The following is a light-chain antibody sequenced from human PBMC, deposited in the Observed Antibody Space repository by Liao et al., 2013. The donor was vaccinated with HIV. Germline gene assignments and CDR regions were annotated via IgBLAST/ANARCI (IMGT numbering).Light chain of an antibody. Sequence: SYELTQPPSVSVSPGQTARITCSGDKLGDKYVSWYQQKSGQSPVLVIYQDSKRPSGIPARFSGSNSGNTATLTISGVETGDEADYFCQVWDHSSDQGVFGGGTKLTVL. CDR3: QVWDHSSDQGV. CDR2: QDS. J-gene: IGLJ3*02. V-gene: IGLV3-1*01. CDR1: KLGDKY.